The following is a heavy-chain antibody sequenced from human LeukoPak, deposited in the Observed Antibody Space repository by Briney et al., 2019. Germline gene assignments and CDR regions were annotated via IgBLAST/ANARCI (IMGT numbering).Heavy chain of an antibody. CDR2: INPNSGDT. J-gene: IGHJ5*02. CDR1: GYTFTGYY. CDR3: AKGSGPHDH. V-gene: IGHV1-2*02. Sequence: ASVKVSCKASGYTFTGYYIYWVRQAPGQGLEWMGWINPNSGDTNYAQKFQGRVTMTRDMSISTAYMELSRLRSDDTAVYYCAKGSGPHDHWGQGTLVTVSS.